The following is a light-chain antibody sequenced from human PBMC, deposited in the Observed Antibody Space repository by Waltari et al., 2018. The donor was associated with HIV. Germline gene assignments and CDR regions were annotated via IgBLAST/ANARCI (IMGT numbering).Light chain of an antibody. CDR1: NSNIGSNT. V-gene: IGLV1-44*01. CDR3: AAWDGSLLGVL. J-gene: IGLJ2*01. CDR2: NNY. Sequence: QSVLTQPPSASGTPGQRVTIACSGSNSNIGSNTVNWYKQVPGTAPKLRIYNNYERPSGVPDRCSGSKSGSSASLAISGLQSEDDGDYYCAAWDGSLLGVLFGGGTKLTVL.